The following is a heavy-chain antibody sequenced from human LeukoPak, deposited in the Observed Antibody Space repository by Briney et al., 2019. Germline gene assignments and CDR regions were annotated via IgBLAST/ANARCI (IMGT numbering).Heavy chain of an antibody. CDR1: GYTFTDYY. V-gene: IGHV1-2*02. CDR3: ARVRSYRTNGVCYWDLNY. Sequence: GASVKVSCKASGYTFTDYYMEWVRQAPGQGLEWMGWINPNSGGTNYAQKFQGRVTMTRDTSISTAYMELSRLRSDDTAVYYCARVRSYRTNGVCYWDLNYWGQGTLVTVSS. D-gene: IGHD2-8*01. CDR2: INPNSGGT. J-gene: IGHJ4*02.